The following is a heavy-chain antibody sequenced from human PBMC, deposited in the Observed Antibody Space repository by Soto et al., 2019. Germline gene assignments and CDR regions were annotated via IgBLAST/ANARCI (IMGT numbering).Heavy chain of an antibody. J-gene: IGHJ4*02. CDR1: GYTFTGYY. CDR3: ARGKDSELGDY. D-gene: IGHD1-7*01. Sequence: QVQLVQSGAEVKKPGASVKVSCKASGYTFTGYYMHWVRQAPGQGLEWMGWINPNSGGTNYAQKFQGXXNXTXXTHISTAYMELSRLRSDDTAVYYCARGKDSELGDYWGQGTLVTVSS. V-gene: IGHV1-2*02. CDR2: INPNSGGT.